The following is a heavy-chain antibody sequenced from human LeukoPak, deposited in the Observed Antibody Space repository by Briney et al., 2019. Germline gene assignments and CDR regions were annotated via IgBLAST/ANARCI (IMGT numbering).Heavy chain of an antibody. Sequence: SETLSLTCTVSGGSISSYYWSWIRQPPGKGLEWIGYIYYSGSTNYNPSLESRVTISVDTSENQFSLKLSSVTAADTAVYYCASSKYYYDSSGYYYWFDPWGQGTLVTVSS. D-gene: IGHD3-22*01. CDR2: IYYSGST. CDR1: GGSISSYY. J-gene: IGHJ5*02. CDR3: ASSKYYYDSSGYYYWFDP. V-gene: IGHV4-59*08.